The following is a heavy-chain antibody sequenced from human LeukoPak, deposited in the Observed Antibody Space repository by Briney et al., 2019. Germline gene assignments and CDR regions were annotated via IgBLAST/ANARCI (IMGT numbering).Heavy chain of an antibody. J-gene: IGHJ5*02. V-gene: IGHV4-39*07. CDR3: ARGKQQLYWFDP. D-gene: IGHD6-13*01. Sequence: SETLSLTCAVSGASISGSGYYWGWIRQPPGKGLEWIGNIFYSGSTYYSPSLKSRVTISVDTSKNQFSLKLSSVTAADTAVYYCARGKQQLYWFDPWGQGTLVTVSS. CDR1: GASISGSGYY. CDR2: IFYSGST.